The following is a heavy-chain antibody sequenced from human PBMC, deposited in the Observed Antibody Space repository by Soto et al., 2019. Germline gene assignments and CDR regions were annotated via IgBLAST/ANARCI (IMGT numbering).Heavy chain of an antibody. V-gene: IGHV2-5*02. J-gene: IGHJ4*02. Sequence: SGPTLVNPTQTLTLTCNFSGFSLSTSEVGVAWIRQPPGKALEWLAIIHWDDSKRYSPSLKTRLTVTKDTSKNLVVLTMTNMDPVDTATYYCAKRHLDFVTFDYWGQGILVTVSS. D-gene: IGHD2-21*01. CDR3: AKRHLDFVTFDY. CDR2: IHWDDSK. CDR1: GFSLSTSEVG.